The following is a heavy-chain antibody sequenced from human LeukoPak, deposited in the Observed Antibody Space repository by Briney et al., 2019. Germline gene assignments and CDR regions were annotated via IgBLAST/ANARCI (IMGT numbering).Heavy chain of an antibody. D-gene: IGHD2-15*01. Sequence: SETLSLTCTVSGGSISSYYWSWIRQPAGKGLEWIGYIYYSGSTNYNPSLKSRVTISVDTSKNQFSLKLSSVTAADTAVYYCARSVEGYCSGGSCYSYYYYMDVWGKGTTVTVSS. CDR3: ARSVEGYCSGGSCYSYYYYMDV. CDR2: IYYSGST. J-gene: IGHJ6*03. CDR1: GGSISSYY. V-gene: IGHV4-59*01.